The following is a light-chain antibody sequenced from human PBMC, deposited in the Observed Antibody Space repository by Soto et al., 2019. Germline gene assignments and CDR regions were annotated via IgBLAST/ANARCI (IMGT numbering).Light chain of an antibody. CDR2: AAS. CDR1: QGISSY. V-gene: IGKV1-9*01. CDR3: QQRKDYPLT. Sequence: DIQLTQSPSFLSAAVGDRVTITCRAIQGISSYLAWFQQKPGSAPKLLVYAASTLQSGVPSRFSGSGSGTEFTLTISSLQPDDFATYYCQQRKDYPLTFGGGTKVESK. J-gene: IGKJ4*01.